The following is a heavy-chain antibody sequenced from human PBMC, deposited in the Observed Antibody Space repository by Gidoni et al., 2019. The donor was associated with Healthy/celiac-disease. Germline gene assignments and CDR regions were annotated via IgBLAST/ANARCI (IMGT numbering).Heavy chain of an antibody. CDR2: IFSNDEK. V-gene: IGHV2-26*01. CDR1: GFSLSNARMG. J-gene: IGHJ3*02. Sequence: QVTFMESGPVLVKPTETLPLTCTVSGFSLSNARMGVSWIRQPPGKALEWLAHIFSNDEKSYSTSLKSRLTISKDTSKSQVVLTMTNMDPVDTATYYCALTFVYSDAFDIWGQGTMVTVSS. CDR3: ALTFVYSDAFDI. D-gene: IGHD2-21*01.